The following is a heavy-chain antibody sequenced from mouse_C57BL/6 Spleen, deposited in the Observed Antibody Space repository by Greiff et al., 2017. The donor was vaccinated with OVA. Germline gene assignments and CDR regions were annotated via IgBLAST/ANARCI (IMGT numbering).Heavy chain of an antibody. Sequence: QVQLQQSGPELVKPGASVKISCKASGYAFSSSWMNWVKQRPGKGLEWIGRIYPGDGDTNYNGKFKGKATLTADKSSSTAYMQLSSLTSEDSAVYFCARFITTVVAKGAMDYWGQGTSVTVSS. D-gene: IGHD1-1*01. J-gene: IGHJ4*01. CDR3: ARFITTVVAKGAMDY. CDR2: IYPGDGDT. CDR1: GYAFSSSW. V-gene: IGHV1-82*01.